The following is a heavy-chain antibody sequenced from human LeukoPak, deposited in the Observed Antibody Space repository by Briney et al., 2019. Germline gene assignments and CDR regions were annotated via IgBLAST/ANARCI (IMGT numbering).Heavy chain of an antibody. D-gene: IGHD6-19*01. V-gene: IGHV3-30*18. CDR1: GFTFSTYG. J-gene: IGHJ4*02. Sequence: PGRSLRPSCAASGFTFSTYGIHWVRQAPAKGREWVASISSDGSNKHYADSVKGRFTIARDNSKNTLYLQMNSLGAEDTAVYYCAKRYSSGWEFDYWGQGTLVTVSS. CDR2: ISSDGSNK. CDR3: AKRYSSGWEFDY.